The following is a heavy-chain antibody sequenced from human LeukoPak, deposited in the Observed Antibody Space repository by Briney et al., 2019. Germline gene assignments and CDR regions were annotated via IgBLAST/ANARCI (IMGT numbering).Heavy chain of an antibody. CDR2: IKPDGGEE. D-gene: IGHD6-19*01. Sequence: GGSLRLSCEDSGFTLSSNWMGWVRQALGKGLEWVANIKPDGGEEFYVDSVRGRFTISRDNAKNSLYLQMNSLSAEDTAVYYCTRDGSGWSRNWGQGTLVTVSS. CDR1: GFTLSSNW. V-gene: IGHV3-7*01. CDR3: TRDGSGWSRN. J-gene: IGHJ4*02.